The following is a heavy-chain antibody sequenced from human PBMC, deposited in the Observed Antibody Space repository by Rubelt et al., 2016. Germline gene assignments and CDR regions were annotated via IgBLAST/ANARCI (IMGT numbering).Heavy chain of an antibody. CDR3: ARGGETAVAGTYTYYFDH. J-gene: IGHJ4*02. Sequence: QVQLQESAPGLVKPSQTLSLTCTVSGGSISSGGYYWTWIRQHPGKGLEWIGYIYYSGSTYYNPSLKSRVTISVDTSKKQSSLKVSSVTAADTAVYYCARGGETAVAGTYTYYFDHWGQGTLVTVSS. CDR2: IYYSGST. D-gene: IGHD6-19*01. CDR1: GGSISSGGYY. V-gene: IGHV4-31*03.